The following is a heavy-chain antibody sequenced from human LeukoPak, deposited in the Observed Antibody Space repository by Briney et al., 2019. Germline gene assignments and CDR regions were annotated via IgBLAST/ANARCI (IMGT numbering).Heavy chain of an antibody. J-gene: IGHJ4*02. CDR3: ARDFTNIRGGGYFDN. CDR1: GFTFSSYA. Sequence: GGSLRLSCAASGFTFSSYAMTWVRQAPGKGLEWVSAISGSGGSPKYADSVKGRFTISRDNSKNTLYLQMNSLRAEDTAVYHCARDFTNIRGGGYFDNWGQGTLVTVSS. D-gene: IGHD2/OR15-2a*01. V-gene: IGHV3-23*01. CDR2: ISGSGGSP.